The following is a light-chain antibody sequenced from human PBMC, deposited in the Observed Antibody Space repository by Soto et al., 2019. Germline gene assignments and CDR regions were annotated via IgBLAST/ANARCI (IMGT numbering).Light chain of an antibody. CDR1: SSNIGTNT. CDR3: AAWDDSLNGPV. J-gene: IGLJ2*01. CDR2: ITD. Sequence: QSVLTQPPSASGTPGQRVTLSCSGGSSNIGTNTVNWYQQLPGTAPKLLIYITDQRPSGVPDRFSGSKSGASASLAISGLQSEDEADYYCAAWDDSLNGPVFGGGTPLTVL. V-gene: IGLV1-44*01.